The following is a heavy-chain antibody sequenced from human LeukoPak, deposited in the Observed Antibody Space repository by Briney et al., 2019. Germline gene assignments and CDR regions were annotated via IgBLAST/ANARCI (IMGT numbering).Heavy chain of an antibody. J-gene: IGHJ5*02. D-gene: IGHD4-17*01. CDR2: IYHSGST. CDR1: GYSISSGYY. CDR3: APYGDYRPSGSGFDP. Sequence: TSETLSLTCTVSGYSISSGYYWGWIRQPPGKGLEWIGSIYHSGSTYYNPSLKSRVTISVDTSKNQFSLKLSSVTAADTAVYYCAPYGDYRPSGSGFDPWGQGTLVTVSS. V-gene: IGHV4-38-2*02.